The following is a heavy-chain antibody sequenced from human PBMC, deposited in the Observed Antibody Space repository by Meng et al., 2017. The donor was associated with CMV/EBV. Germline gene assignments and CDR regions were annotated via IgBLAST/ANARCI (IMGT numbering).Heavy chain of an antibody. CDR1: GGSFSGYY. V-gene: IGHV4-34*01. CDR3: ARAGYCSSTSCKPLYDWFDP. J-gene: IGHJ5*02. D-gene: IGHD2-2*01. CDR2: INHSGST. Sequence: SETLSLTCTVYGGSFSGYYWSWIRQPPGKGLEWIGEINHSGSTNYNPSLKSRVTISVDTSKNQFPLKLSSVTAADTAVYYCARAGYCSSTSCKPLYDWFDPWGQGTLVTVSS.